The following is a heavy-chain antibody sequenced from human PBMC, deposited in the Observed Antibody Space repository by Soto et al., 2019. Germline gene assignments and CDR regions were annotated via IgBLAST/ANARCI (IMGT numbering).Heavy chain of an antibody. CDR2: ISSSSSYI. CDR1: GFTFSSYS. Sequence: EVQLVESGGGLVKPGGSLRLSCAASGFTFSSYSMNWVRQAPGKGLEWVSSISSSSSYIYYADSVKGRFTISRDNAKNSLYLQMNSLRAEDTAVYYCARSKLWFGEFQQGYYYYGMDVWGQGTTVTVSS. V-gene: IGHV3-21*01. D-gene: IGHD3-10*01. CDR3: ARSKLWFGEFQQGYYYYGMDV. J-gene: IGHJ6*02.